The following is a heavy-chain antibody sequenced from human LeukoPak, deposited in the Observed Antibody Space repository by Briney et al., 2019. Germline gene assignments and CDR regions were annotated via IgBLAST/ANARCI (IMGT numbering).Heavy chain of an antibody. CDR1: GFTFSSYS. V-gene: IGHV3-21*01. CDR3: ARGSSSSAPYFDY. Sequence: GGSLRLSCAASGFTFSSYSKNWVRQAPGKGLEWVSSISSSSSYIYYADSVKGRFTISRDNAKNSLYLQMNSLRAEDTAVYYCARGSSSSAPYFDYWGQGTLVTVSS. D-gene: IGHD6-6*01. J-gene: IGHJ4*02. CDR2: ISSSSSYI.